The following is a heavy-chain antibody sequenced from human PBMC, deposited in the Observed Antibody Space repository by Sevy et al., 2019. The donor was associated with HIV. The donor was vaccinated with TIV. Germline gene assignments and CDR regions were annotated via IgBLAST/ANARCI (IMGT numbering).Heavy chain of an antibody. CDR2: IKQDGSEK. CDR1: GFTFSSYW. D-gene: IGHD2-2*01. V-gene: IGHV3-7*01. Sequence: GGSLRLSCAASGFTFSSYWMSWVRQAPGKGLEWVANIKQDGSEKYYVDSVKGRFTISRDNAKNSLYLQMNGLRAEDTAVYYCAREISLHCSSTSCYEDYWGQGTLVTVSS. CDR3: AREISLHCSSTSCYEDY. J-gene: IGHJ4*02.